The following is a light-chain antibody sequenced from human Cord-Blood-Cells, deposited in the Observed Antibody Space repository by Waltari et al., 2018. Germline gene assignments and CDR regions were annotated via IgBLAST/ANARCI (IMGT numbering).Light chain of an antibody. CDR2: GAS. Sequence: EIVFTQSPGTLSLSPGERATLSCRASQRVSSSYLAWYQQKPGQAPRLLIYGASSRATGIPDRFSGSGYGTDFTLTISRLEPEDFAVYYCQQYGSSYTFGQGTKLEIK. V-gene: IGKV3-20*01. CDR3: QQYGSSYT. CDR1: QRVSSSY. J-gene: IGKJ2*01.